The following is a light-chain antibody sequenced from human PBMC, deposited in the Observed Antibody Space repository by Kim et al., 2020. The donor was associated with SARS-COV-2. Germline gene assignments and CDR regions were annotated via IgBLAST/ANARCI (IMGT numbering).Light chain of an antibody. V-gene: IGLV3-25*03. Sequence: PGQTATITCSGHALPKEFAYWLQQKPGQAPVMVISKDTERPSGIPERFSGSTSGTTVTLTISGVQPEDEADYYCQSGDSNDTCVVFGGGTQLTVL. CDR3: QSGDSNDTCVV. CDR1: ALPKEF. CDR2: KDT. J-gene: IGLJ2*01.